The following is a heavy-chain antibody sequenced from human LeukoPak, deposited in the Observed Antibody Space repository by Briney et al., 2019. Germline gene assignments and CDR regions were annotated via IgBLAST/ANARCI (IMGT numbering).Heavy chain of an antibody. J-gene: IGHJ4*02. V-gene: IGHV5-51*01. D-gene: IGHD5-24*01. Sequence: GESLKISCKGSGYSFTSYWIGWVRQMPGKGLEWMGIIYPGDSDTRYSPSFQGQVTISADKSISTAYLQWSSLKASDTAMYYCARQRVGRDGYNQNDYYLDYWGQGTLVTVSS. CDR1: GYSFTSYW. CDR2: IYPGDSDT. CDR3: ARQRVGRDGYNQNDYYLDY.